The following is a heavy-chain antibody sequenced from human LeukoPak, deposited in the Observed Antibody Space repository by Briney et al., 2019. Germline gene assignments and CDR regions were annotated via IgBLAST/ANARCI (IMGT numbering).Heavy chain of an antibody. CDR3: ARLMGFGKLSGDYCMDV. V-gene: IGHV4-4*07. Sequence: SESLSLTCTLSGRSLSMFYGSWVRHPAGGGRGWGGRIYSSGSSNYTPTLKSRVTMTVDTSKNPFYLKLSSVTAADTAVYYCARLMGFGKLSGDYCMDVWGKGTTVTVSS. J-gene: IGHJ6*03. CDR2: IYSSGSS. CDR1: GRSLSMFY. D-gene: IGHD3-10*01.